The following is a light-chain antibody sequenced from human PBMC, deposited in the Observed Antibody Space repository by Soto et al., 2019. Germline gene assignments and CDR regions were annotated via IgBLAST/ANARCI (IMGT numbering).Light chain of an antibody. Sequence: DIQMTQSPSALSASVGDRVTITCRASQSISSWLAWYQQKPGKAPKLLIYDASSLESRVPSRFSGSGSGTEFTLTIRGLWPDDFATYYCQQYNTYSYTFGQGTKLEIK. J-gene: IGKJ2*01. CDR2: DAS. CDR1: QSISSW. CDR3: QQYNTYSYT. V-gene: IGKV1-5*01.